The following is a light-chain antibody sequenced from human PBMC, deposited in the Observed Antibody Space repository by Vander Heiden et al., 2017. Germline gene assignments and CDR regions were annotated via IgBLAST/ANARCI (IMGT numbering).Light chain of an antibody. CDR2: GNS. V-gene: IGLV1-40*01. CDR1: SSTIGAGSD. CDR3: QSYDSSLSGYVV. Sequence: QSVLTQPPSVSGAPGPRVTISCTGSSSTIGAGSDVPWYQHLPGTAPKLLIYGNSNRPSGVPDRFSGSKSGTSASLAITGLQAEDEADYYCQSYDSSLSGYVVFGGGTKLTVL. J-gene: IGLJ2*01.